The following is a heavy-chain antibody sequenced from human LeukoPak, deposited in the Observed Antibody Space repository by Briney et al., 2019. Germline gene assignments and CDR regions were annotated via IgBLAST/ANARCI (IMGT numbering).Heavy chain of an antibody. CDR3: ARSQRYYYGSGRGFDY. V-gene: IGHV4-34*01. Sequence: ASETLSLTCAVYGGSFSDYYWAWIRQPPGKGLEWIGEIHHSGSTNYNSSLKSRLTISVDTSKNQFSLQLSSVTAADTAVYYCARSQRYYYGSGRGFDYWGQGTLVTVSS. CDR2: IHHSGST. D-gene: IGHD3-10*01. J-gene: IGHJ4*02. CDR1: GGSFSDYY.